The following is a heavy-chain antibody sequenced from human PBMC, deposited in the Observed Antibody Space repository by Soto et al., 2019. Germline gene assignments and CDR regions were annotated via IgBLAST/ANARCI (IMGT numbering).Heavy chain of an antibody. Sequence: GESLKISCTGSGYSFTSYWIGWVRQMPGKGLEWMGIIYPGDSDTRYSPSFQGQVTISADKSISTAYLQWSSLKASDTAMYYCARGDTGYCSSIACPFDYWGQGTLVTVSS. V-gene: IGHV5-51*01. CDR1: GYSFTSYW. CDR2: IYPGDSDT. D-gene: IGHD2-2*01. CDR3: ARGDTGYCSSIACPFDY. J-gene: IGHJ4*02.